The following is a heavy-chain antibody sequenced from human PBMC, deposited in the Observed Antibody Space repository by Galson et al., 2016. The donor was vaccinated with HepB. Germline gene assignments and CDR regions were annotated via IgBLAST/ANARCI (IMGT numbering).Heavy chain of an antibody. D-gene: IGHD6-19*01. V-gene: IGHV3-23*01. Sequence: SLRLSCAASGFTFSSYAINWVRQAPGKGLEWVSVISGSGGNTYYADSVKGRFIISRDNSKNTQYLQMNSLRSEDTAVYYCAKAQGSGWYDFDYGGQRTLVTVAS. CDR3: AKAQGSGWYDFDY. J-gene: IGHJ4*02. CDR1: GFTFSSYA. CDR2: ISGSGGNT.